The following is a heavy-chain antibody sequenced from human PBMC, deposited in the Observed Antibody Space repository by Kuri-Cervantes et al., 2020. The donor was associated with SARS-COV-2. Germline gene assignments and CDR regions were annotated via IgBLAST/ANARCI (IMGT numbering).Heavy chain of an antibody. CDR3: AKDPTGNYFWSGYSNLGMDV. D-gene: IGHD3-3*01. CDR1: GFSFSRFP. Sequence: GESLKISCAASGFSFSRFPMHWVRHAPGKGLEWVAVISYDGSNKYYADSVKGRFTISRDNSKNTLYLQMNSLRAEDTAVYYCAKDPTGNYFWSGYSNLGMDVWGQGTTVTVSS. CDR2: ISYDGSNK. J-gene: IGHJ6*02. V-gene: IGHV3-30*18.